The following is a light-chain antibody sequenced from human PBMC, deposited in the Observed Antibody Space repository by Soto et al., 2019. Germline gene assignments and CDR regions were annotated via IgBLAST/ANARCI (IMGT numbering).Light chain of an antibody. Sequence: GLTQSPGIVSLSPGERATLSCRASQSVSNDFLAWYQQKPGQAPRLLIYGASSRATGIPDRFSGIGSGAVFTLTIAGLEPEDFAVYYCQQYGSSPTFGQGTRLEI. CDR1: QSVSNDF. CDR2: GAS. J-gene: IGKJ5*01. CDR3: QQYGSSPT. V-gene: IGKV3-20*01.